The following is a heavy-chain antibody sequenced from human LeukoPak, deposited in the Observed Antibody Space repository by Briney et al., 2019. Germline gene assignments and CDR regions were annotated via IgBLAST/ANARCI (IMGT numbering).Heavy chain of an antibody. D-gene: IGHD3-16*02. CDR2: IIPIFGTA. J-gene: IGHJ4*02. V-gene: IGHV1-69*13. CDR1: GGTFSSYA. Sequence: ASVKVSCKASGGTFSSYAISWVRQAPGQGLEWMGGIIPIFGTANYAQKFQGRVTITADESTSTAYMELSSLRSEDTAVYYCAREYYDYVWGSYRLNYWGQGTLVTVSS. CDR3: AREYYDYVWGSYRLNY.